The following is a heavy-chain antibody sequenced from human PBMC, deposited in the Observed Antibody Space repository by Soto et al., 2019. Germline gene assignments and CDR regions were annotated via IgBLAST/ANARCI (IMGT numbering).Heavy chain of an antibody. CDR1: GGSISSSDYY. J-gene: IGHJ5*02. Sequence: SETLSLTCTVSGGSISSSDYYWGWIRQPPGKGLEWIGSINYSGSTYDNPSLKSRLTMSVDTSKNQFSLNLRSVSAADTAVYYCATVVPAAFNWFDPWGQGTLVTVSS. D-gene: IGHD2-2*01. CDR3: ATVVPAAFNWFDP. V-gene: IGHV4-39*01. CDR2: INYSGST.